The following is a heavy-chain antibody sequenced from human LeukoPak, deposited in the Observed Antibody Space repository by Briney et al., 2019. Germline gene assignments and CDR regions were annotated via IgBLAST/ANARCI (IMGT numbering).Heavy chain of an antibody. CDR3: ARWAERGGYSYGPYYFDY. CDR2: IYYSGST. V-gene: IGHV4-30-4*01. D-gene: IGHD5-18*01. CDR1: GGSISSGDYY. J-gene: IGHJ4*02. Sequence: PSQTLSLTCTVSGGSISSGDYYWSWIRQPPGKGLEWIGYIYYSGSTYYNPSLKSRVTISVDTSKNQFSLKLSSVTAADTAVYYCARWAERGGYSYGPYYFDYWGQGTLVTVSS.